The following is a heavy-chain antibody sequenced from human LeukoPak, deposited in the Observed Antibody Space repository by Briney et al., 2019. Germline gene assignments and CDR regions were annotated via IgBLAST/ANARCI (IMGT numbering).Heavy chain of an antibody. CDR3: GRGNKSFDP. V-gene: IGHV1-2*02. Sequence: GASVKVSCKTSGYTFTGYYVNWVRQAPGQGLEWMGWVNPDNGGTHFSQKFQGRVTMIKDTSTNSAYMELNKLTSDDTAVYYCGRGNKSFDPWGQGTLVTVSS. CDR2: VNPDNGGT. CDR1: GYTFTGYY. J-gene: IGHJ5*02.